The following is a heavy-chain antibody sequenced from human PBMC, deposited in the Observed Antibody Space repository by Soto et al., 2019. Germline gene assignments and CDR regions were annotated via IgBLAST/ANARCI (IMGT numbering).Heavy chain of an antibody. D-gene: IGHD3-22*01. CDR3: LRERFCYDMTGQEH. CDR1: GFPFSADE. J-gene: IGHJ1*01. V-gene: IGHV3-48*03. CDR2: ITTSGSDM. Sequence: AGSLRLSCASSGFPFSADEINWVRQPPGKGLELIAHITTSGSDMNNADSVKGRFTISRDNSKSSVFLQMNSLRVEDTAIYYCLRERFCYDMTGQEHWGQGTQVTVSS.